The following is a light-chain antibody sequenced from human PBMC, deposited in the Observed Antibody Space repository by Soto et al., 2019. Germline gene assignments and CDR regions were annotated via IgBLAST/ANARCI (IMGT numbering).Light chain of an antibody. CDR2: GAS. J-gene: IGKJ5*01. CDR1: QSVSSNY. Sequence: EIVLTQSPGTLSLSPGERATLSCRASQSVSSNYLAWYQQRPGQAPRLLIYGASTRAAGVPDRFSGSGSGTEFTLTISSLQPDDFATYYCQQYNTYSTFGQGTRLEIK. CDR3: QQYNTYST. V-gene: IGKV3-20*01.